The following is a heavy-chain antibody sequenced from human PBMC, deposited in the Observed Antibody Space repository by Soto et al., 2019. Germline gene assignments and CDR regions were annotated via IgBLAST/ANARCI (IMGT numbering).Heavy chain of an antibody. CDR3: AKGVGTKGYYFED. CDR1: GFTFSSYA. Sequence: EVQLLESGGGLVQPGGSLRLSCGASGFTFSSYAMSWVRQAPGKGLEWVSGISGSGDSTYYADLVKGRFTISRDSSENTMYLQLNSLRAEDTAIYYCAKGVGTKGYYFEDWGQGTPVTVAS. CDR2: ISGSGDST. J-gene: IGHJ4*02. D-gene: IGHD1-26*01. V-gene: IGHV3-23*01.